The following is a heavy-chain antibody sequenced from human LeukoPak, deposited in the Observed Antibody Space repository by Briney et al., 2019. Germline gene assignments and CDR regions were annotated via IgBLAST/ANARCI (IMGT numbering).Heavy chain of an antibody. CDR2: ISYDGSNK. Sequence: GRSLRLSCATSGFTFSSYGMHWVRQAPGKGLEWVAVISYDGSNKYYADSVKGRFTISRDNSKNTLYLQMNSLRAEDTAVYYCAKGATLYCSGGSCHYNWFDPWGQGTLVTVSS. CDR1: GFTFSSYG. V-gene: IGHV3-30*18. J-gene: IGHJ5*02. CDR3: AKGATLYCSGGSCHYNWFDP. D-gene: IGHD2-15*01.